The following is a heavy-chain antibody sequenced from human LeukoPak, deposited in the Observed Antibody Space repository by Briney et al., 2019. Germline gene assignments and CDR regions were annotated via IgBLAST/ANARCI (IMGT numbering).Heavy chain of an antibody. D-gene: IGHD1-7*01. V-gene: IGHV1-2*02. CDR3: ARDAEIPRYNWNYRWFDP. Sequence: ASVKVSCKASGYTFTGYYMHWVRQAPGQGLEWMGWINPNSGGTNYAQKFQGRVTMTRDTSISTAYMELSRLGSDDTAVYYCARDAEIPRYNWNYRWFDPWGQGTLVTVSS. CDR2: INPNSGGT. J-gene: IGHJ5*02. CDR1: GYTFTGYY.